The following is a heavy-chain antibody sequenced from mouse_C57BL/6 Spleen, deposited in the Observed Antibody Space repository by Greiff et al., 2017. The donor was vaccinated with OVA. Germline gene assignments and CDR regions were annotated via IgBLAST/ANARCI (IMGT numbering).Heavy chain of an antibody. Sequence: VQLQQSGAELARPGASVKLSCKASGYTFTSYGISWVKQRTGQGLEWIGEIYPRSGNTYYNEKFKGKATLTADKSSSTAYMELRSLTSEDSAVYVCAREPSITTVVATTDYWGQGTTLTVSS. J-gene: IGHJ2*01. CDR3: AREPSITTVVATTDY. CDR1: GYTFTSYG. CDR2: IYPRSGNT. D-gene: IGHD1-1*01. V-gene: IGHV1-81*01.